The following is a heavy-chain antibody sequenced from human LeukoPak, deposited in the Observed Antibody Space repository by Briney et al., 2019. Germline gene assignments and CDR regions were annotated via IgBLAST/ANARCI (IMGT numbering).Heavy chain of an antibody. V-gene: IGHV5-51*01. Sequence: PGESLKVSCKGSGYSFNSYWIGWVCQMPGKGLEWMGIIYPGDSETRYSPSFQGQVTISADKSISTAYLQWSSLKASDTAMYYCARDSNNYRPDAFDLWGQGTMVTVSS. CDR3: ARDSNNYRPDAFDL. CDR1: GYSFNSYW. J-gene: IGHJ3*01. D-gene: IGHD3-22*01. CDR2: IYPGDSET.